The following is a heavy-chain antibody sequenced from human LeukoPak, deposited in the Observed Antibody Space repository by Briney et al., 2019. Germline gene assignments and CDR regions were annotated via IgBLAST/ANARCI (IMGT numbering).Heavy chain of an antibody. CDR3: ARDHFSYFDY. J-gene: IGHJ4*02. Sequence: GGSMRLSCAASGFTFSSYSMNWVRQAPGKGLEWVSSISSSSSYIYYADSVKGRFTISRDNAKNSLYLQMNSLRAEDTAVYYCARDHFSYFDYWGQGTLVTVSS. V-gene: IGHV3-21*01. CDR1: GFTFSSYS. CDR2: ISSSSSYI.